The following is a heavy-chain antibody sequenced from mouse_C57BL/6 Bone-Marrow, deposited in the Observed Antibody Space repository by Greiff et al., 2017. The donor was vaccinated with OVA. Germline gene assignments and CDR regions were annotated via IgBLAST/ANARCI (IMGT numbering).Heavy chain of an antibody. D-gene: IGHD2-4*01. CDR1: GYAFSSYW. Sequence: VQLQQSGAELVKPGASVKISCKASGYAFSSYWMNWVKQRPGKGLEWIGQIYPGDGDTNYNGKFKGKATLTADKSSSTAYMQLSSLTSEDSAVYFCARSSYDYDFDYWGQGTTLTVSS. V-gene: IGHV1-80*01. CDR2: IYPGDGDT. J-gene: IGHJ2*01. CDR3: ARSSYDYDFDY.